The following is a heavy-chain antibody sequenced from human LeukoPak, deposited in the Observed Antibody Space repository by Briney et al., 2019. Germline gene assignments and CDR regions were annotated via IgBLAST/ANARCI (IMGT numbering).Heavy chain of an antibody. V-gene: IGHV1-58*02. CDR2: IVVGSGNT. CDR1: GFTFTSSA. Sequence: ASVKVSCKASGFTFTSSAMQWVRQARGQRREWRGWIVVGSGNTNYAQKFQERVTITRDMSTSTAYMELSSLRSEDTAVYYCAAETYDSSGYYYFDYWGQGTLVTVSS. D-gene: IGHD3-22*01. CDR3: AAETYDSSGYYYFDY. J-gene: IGHJ4*02.